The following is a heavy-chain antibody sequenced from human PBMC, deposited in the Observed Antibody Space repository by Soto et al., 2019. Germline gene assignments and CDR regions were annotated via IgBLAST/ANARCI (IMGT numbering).Heavy chain of an antibody. CDR3: ANPNYDFWSGFFVSAMDV. CDR2: ISYDGSNK. CDR1: GLSFTNAW. J-gene: IGHJ6*03. Sequence: GGSLRLSCAASGLSFTNAWMSWVRQAPGKGLEWVAVISYDGSNKYYADSVKGRFTISRDNSKNTLYLQMNSLRAEDTAVYYCANPNYDFWSGFFVSAMDVWRKGTTVTVSS. V-gene: IGHV3-30*18. D-gene: IGHD3-3*01.